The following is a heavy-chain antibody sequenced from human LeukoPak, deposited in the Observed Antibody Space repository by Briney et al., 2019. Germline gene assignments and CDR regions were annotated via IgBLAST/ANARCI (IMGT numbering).Heavy chain of an antibody. CDR3: ARGGVEYSSSWPH. J-gene: IGHJ4*02. CDR1: GGTFSSYA. D-gene: IGHD6-13*01. CDR2: IIPIFGTA. Sequence: GASVKVSCKASGGTFSSYAISWVRQAPGQGLEWMGGIIPIFGTAYYAQKFQGRVTITTDESTSTAYMELSSLRSEDAAVYYCARGGVEYSSSWPHWGQGTLVTVSS. V-gene: IGHV1-69*05.